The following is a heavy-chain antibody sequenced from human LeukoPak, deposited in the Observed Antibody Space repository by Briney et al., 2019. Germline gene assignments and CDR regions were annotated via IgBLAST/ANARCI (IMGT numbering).Heavy chain of an antibody. Sequence: TGGSLRLSCAASGFTFSSYAMHWVRQAPGKGLEWVAVISYDGSNKYYADSVKGRFTISRDNSKNTLYLQMNSLRAEDTAVYYCARDLGYGDYDPWGQGTLVTVSS. V-gene: IGHV3-30*04. CDR3: ARDLGYGDYDP. J-gene: IGHJ5*02. CDR2: ISYDGSNK. D-gene: IGHD4-17*01. CDR1: GFTFSSYA.